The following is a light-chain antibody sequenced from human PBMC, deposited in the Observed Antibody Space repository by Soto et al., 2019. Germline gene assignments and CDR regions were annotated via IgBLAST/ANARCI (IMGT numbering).Light chain of an antibody. J-gene: IGLJ7*01. Sequence: QSVLTQPRSVSGSPGQSVTISCTGTSSYFGTYNHVSWFQQHPGKAPKLIIFFNTERPSGVPARFSASKSDNGASLTISGLQAEDEADYYCCSSANTFTWVFGGGTQLTVL. CDR2: FNT. CDR1: SSYFGTYNH. V-gene: IGLV2-11*01. CDR3: CSSANTFTWV.